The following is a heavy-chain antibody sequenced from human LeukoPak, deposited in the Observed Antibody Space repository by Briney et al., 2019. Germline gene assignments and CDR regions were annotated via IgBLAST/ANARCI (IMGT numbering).Heavy chain of an antibody. Sequence: SETLSLTCTVSGGSISSYYWNWIRQPPGKGLEWIGYIYYSGSTNYNPSLKSRVTISVDTSKNQFSLKLSSVTAADTAVYYCARGDYGDLYYYYYMDVWGKGTTVTVSS. CDR2: IYYSGST. CDR1: GGSISSYY. V-gene: IGHV4-59*01. CDR3: ARGDYGDLYYYYYMDV. J-gene: IGHJ6*03. D-gene: IGHD4-17*01.